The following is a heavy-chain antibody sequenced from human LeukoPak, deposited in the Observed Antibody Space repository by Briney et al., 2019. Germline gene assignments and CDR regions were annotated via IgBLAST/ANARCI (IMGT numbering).Heavy chain of an antibody. CDR2: IYYSGST. Sequence: SETLSLTCTVSGGSISSCSYYWGWIRQPPGKGLEWIGSIYYSGSTYYNPSLKSRVTISVDTSKNQFSLKLSSVTAADTAVYYCARDGHWGQGTLVTVSS. J-gene: IGHJ4*02. CDR1: GGSISSCSYY. V-gene: IGHV4-39*07. CDR3: ARDGH.